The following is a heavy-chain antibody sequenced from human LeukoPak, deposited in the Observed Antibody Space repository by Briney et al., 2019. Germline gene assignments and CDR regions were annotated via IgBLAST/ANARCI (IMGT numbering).Heavy chain of an antibody. J-gene: IGHJ4*02. CDR1: GFTFSNYD. V-gene: IGHV3-33*06. D-gene: IGHD6-19*01. CDR3: AKAPNTSSGWAFDY. CDR2: IWYDGTNK. Sequence: PGRSLRLSCAASGFTFSNYDIHWVRQAPGKGLEWVALIWYDGTNKNYADSVKGRFTISRDNSKNTLYLQMNSLRAEDTAVYYCAKAPNTSSGWAFDYWGQGTLVTVSS.